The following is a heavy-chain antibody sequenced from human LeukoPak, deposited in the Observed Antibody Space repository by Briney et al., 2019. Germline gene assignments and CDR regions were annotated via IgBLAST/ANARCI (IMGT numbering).Heavy chain of an antibody. Sequence: SETLSLTCTVSGGSISSSSYYWGWIRQPPGKGLGWIGSIYYSGSTYYNPSLKSRFTISVDTFKNQFSLKLSSVTAADTAVYYCAGKVGYYDFWSGYYNPYYFDYWGQGTLVTVSS. CDR3: AGKVGYYDFWSGYYNPYYFDY. CDR2: IYYSGST. J-gene: IGHJ4*02. V-gene: IGHV4-39*01. CDR1: GGSISSSSYY. D-gene: IGHD3-3*01.